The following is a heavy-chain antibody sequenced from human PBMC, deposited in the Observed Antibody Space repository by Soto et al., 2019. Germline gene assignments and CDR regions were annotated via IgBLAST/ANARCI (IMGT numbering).Heavy chain of an antibody. CDR2: IIPIFGTA. D-gene: IGHD3-9*01. V-gene: IGHV1-69*13. CDR1: GGTFGSYA. CDR3: AAHSTPDFDWLLSRYYYYGMDV. J-gene: IGHJ6*02. Sequence: SSVKVSCKASGGTFGSYAISWVRQAPGQGLEWMGGIIPIFGTANYAQKFQGRVTITADESTSTAYMELSSLRSEDTAVYYCAAHSTPDFDWLLSRYYYYGMDVWGQGTTVTLSS.